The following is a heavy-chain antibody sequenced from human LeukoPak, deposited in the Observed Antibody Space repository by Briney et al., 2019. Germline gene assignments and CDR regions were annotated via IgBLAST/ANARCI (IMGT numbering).Heavy chain of an antibody. CDR2: INPSGGST. Sequence: ASVKVSCKASGYTFTSYYMHWVRQAPGQGLEWMGIINPSGGSTGYAQKFQGRVTMTRDMSTSTVYMELSSLRSEDTAVYYCASSPPSSIAVAGGYDYWGQGTLVTVSS. CDR3: ASSPPSSIAVAGGYDY. D-gene: IGHD6-19*01. J-gene: IGHJ4*02. V-gene: IGHV1-46*01. CDR1: GYTFTSYY.